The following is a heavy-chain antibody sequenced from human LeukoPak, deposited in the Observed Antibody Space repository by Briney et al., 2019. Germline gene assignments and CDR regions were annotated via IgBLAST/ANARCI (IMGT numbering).Heavy chain of an antibody. V-gene: IGHV1-69*06. CDR1: GGTFSSYA. D-gene: IGHD2-2*01. CDR2: IIPIFGTA. Sequence: SVKVSCKASGGTFSSYAISWVRQAPGQGLEWMGGIIPIFGTANYAQKFQSRVTITADKSTSTAYMELSSLRSEDTAVYYCAREGMGYCSSTSCYGGVFYAFDIWGQGTMVTDSS. J-gene: IGHJ3*02. CDR3: AREGMGYCSSTSCYGGVFYAFDI.